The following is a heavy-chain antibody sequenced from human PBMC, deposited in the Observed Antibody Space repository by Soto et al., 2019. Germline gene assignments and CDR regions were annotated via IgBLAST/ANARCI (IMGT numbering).Heavy chain of an antibody. J-gene: IGHJ4*02. D-gene: IGHD4-17*01. CDR3: ARLPTSRLLHY. CDR2: IYPADSDT. CDR1: GFNFSSYW. Sequence: GESLKNSCQTSGFNFSSYWIGWVRQMPGEGLEWMGIIYPADSDTRYSPSFQGQVTTSADKSISTAYLQWVSLKASDAAIYYCARLPTSRLLHYWGQGTSVTVSS. V-gene: IGHV5-51*01.